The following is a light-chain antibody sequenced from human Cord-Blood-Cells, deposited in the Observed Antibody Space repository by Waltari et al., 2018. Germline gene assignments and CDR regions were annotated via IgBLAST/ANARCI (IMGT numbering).Light chain of an antibody. CDR1: SGSIASHY. J-gene: IGLJ2*01. CDR2: EDN. CDR3: QSYDSSNVV. Sequence: NFMLTQPHSVSESPGKTVTISCPRSSGSIASHYVPWYQQRPGSSPTTVIYEDNQRLSGVPDRFSGSIDSSSNSASLTISGLKTEDEADYYCQSYDSSNVVFGGGTKLTVL. V-gene: IGLV6-57*01.